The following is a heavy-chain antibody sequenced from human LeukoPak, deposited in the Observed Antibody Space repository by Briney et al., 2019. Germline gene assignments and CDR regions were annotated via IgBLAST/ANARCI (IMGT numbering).Heavy chain of an antibody. D-gene: IGHD6-13*01. Sequence: PSQTLSLTCTVSGGSISSGDYYWSWIRQTPGKGLEWIGYIYYSGSTYYNPSLKSRVTISVDTSKNQFSLKLSSVTAADTAVYYCARARPHSSSWWIDYWGQGTLVTVSS. CDR1: GGSISSGDYY. CDR2: IYYSGST. V-gene: IGHV4-30-4*01. J-gene: IGHJ4*02. CDR3: ARARPHSSSWWIDY.